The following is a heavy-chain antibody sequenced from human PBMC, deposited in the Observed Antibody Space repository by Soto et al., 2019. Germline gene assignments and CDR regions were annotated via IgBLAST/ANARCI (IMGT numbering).Heavy chain of an antibody. V-gene: IGHV3-23*01. CDR1: VFTFRNYA. J-gene: IGHJ4*02. D-gene: IGHD3-22*01. CDR3: AKGMYYYDSSGYRLFDY. CDR2: ISVSGGST. Sequence: PWWSLRLSCSASVFTFRNYAMNWFRQAPGKGLEWVSGISVSGGSTYYADSVKGRFTVSRDNSKNTVFLQMNSLRAEDTAVYFCAKGMYYYDSSGYRLFDYWGQGTLVTVSS.